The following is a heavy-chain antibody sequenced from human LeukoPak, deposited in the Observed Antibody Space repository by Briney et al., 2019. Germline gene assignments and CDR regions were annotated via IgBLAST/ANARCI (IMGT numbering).Heavy chain of an antibody. CDR2: IYHSGST. CDR1: GYSISSGYY. Sequence: SETLSLTCAVSGYSISSGYYWGWIRQPPGKGLEWIGSIYHSGSTYYNPSLKSRVTISVDTSKNQFSLKLSSVTAADTAVYYCARRATIYGDYVNDAFDIWGQGTMLTVSS. D-gene: IGHD4-17*01. V-gene: IGHV4-38-2*01. J-gene: IGHJ3*02. CDR3: ARRATIYGDYVNDAFDI.